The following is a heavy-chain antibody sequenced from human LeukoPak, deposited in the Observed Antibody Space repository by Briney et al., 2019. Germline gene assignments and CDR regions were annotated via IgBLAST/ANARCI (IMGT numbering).Heavy chain of an antibody. CDR1: GYTFTAYY. CDR3: ARDMWQQFDWFDP. Sequence: ASVKVSCKTSGYTFTAYYMHWVRQAPGQGLEWMGWINPNTGDTRSAERFQGRVTMTRGSSITTIYLELTRLTSDDTAVYYCARDMWQQFDWFDPWGQGTLVTVSS. V-gene: IGHV1-2*02. J-gene: IGHJ5*02. D-gene: IGHD6-13*01. CDR2: INPNTGDT.